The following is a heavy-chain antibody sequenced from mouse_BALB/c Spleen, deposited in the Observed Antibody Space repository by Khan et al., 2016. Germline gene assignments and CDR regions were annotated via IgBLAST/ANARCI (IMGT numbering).Heavy chain of an antibody. CDR3: TSPVLRRAWFAY. J-gene: IGHJ3*01. V-gene: IGHV9-2-1*01. CDR2: INTETGEP. Sequence: QIQLVQSGPELKKPGETVKISCKASGYTFTDYSIHWVKQAPGKGLKWMGWINTETGEPTYADDFKGRFAFSLETSASTAYLQINNLKNEDTATYVCTSPVLRRAWFAYGGQGPLVTASA. CDR1: GYTFTDYS. D-gene: IGHD2-12*01.